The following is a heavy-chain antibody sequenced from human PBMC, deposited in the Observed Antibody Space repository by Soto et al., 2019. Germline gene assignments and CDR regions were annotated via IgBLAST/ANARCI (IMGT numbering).Heavy chain of an antibody. V-gene: IGHV1-69*01. CDR3: ARHDVVVPAAMAYYYYGMDV. CDR2: IIPIFGTA. J-gene: IGHJ6*02. CDR1: GGTFSSYA. D-gene: IGHD2-2*01. Sequence: QVQLVQSGAEVKKPGSSVKVSCKASGGTFSSYAISWVRQAPGQELEWMGGIIPIFGTANYAQKFQGRVTITADESTSTAYMELSSLRSEDTAVYYCARHDVVVPAAMAYYYYGMDVWGQGTTVTVSS.